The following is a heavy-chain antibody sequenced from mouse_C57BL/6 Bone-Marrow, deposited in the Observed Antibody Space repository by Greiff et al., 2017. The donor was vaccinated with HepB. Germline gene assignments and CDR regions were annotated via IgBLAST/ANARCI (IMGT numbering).Heavy chain of an antibody. D-gene: IGHD1-1*01. V-gene: IGHV5-16*01. CDR2: INYDGSST. J-gene: IGHJ2*01. CDR1: GFTFSDYY. Sequence: EVKLVESEGGLVQPGRSMKLSCTASGFTFSDYYMAWVRQVPEKGLEWVANINYDGSSTYYLDSLKSRFIISRDNAKNILYLQMSSLKSEDTATYYCARVLTTVVPYYFDYWGQGTTLTVSS. CDR3: ARVLTTVVPYYFDY.